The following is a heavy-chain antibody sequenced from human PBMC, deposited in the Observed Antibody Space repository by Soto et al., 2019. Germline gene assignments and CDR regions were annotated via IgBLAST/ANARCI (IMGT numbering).Heavy chain of an antibody. D-gene: IGHD2-15*01. J-gene: IGHJ3*02. Sequence: GGSLRLSCAASGFPFINFAMSWVRQSPGKGLEWVSAISSSSSYIYYADSVKGRFTISRDNAKNSLYLQMNSLRAEDTAVYYCARGDCSGGSCPAGDAFDIWGQGTMVTVSS. CDR3: ARGDCSGGSCPAGDAFDI. V-gene: IGHV3-21*01. CDR1: GFPFINFA. CDR2: ISSSSSYI.